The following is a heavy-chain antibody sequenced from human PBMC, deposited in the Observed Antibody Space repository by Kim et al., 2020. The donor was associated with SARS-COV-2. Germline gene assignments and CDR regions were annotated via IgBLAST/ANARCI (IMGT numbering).Heavy chain of an antibody. CDR3: AKDSSDHYYYYMDV. CDR1: GFTFDNYA. CDR2: ISWNSGGI. J-gene: IGHJ6*03. Sequence: GGSLRLSCAASGFTFDNYAMHWVRQAPGKGLEWVSGISWNSGGIVYADSVKGRFTISRDNAKNSLYLQMNSLTAEDTALYYCAKDSSDHYYYYMDVWGEG. V-gene: IGHV3-9*01.